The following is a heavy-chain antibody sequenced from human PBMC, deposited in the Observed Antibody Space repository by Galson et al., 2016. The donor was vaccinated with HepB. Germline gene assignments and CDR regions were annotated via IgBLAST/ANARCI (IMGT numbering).Heavy chain of an antibody. D-gene: IGHD6-13*01. J-gene: IGHJ5*02. CDR1: GGSVSSGSYY. Sequence: ETLSLTCTVSGGSVSSGSYYWSWIRQPPGKGLEWIGYIYYSGSTNYNPSLKSRVTISVDTSKNQFSLKLTSVTAADTAFYYCAREEERQLVRGFDPWGQGTLGAVSS. CDR3: AREEERQLVRGFDP. CDR2: IYYSGST. V-gene: IGHV4-61*01.